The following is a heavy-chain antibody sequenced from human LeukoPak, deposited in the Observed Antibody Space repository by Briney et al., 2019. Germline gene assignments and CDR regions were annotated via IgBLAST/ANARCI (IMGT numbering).Heavy chain of an antibody. CDR3: ARLAYYDSSGYWA. CDR1: GFTFSSYS. V-gene: IGHV3-21*01. J-gene: IGHJ5*02. CDR2: ISSSSSYI. Sequence: GGSLRLSCTASGFTFSSYSMNWVRQAPGKGLEWVSSISSSSSYIYYADSVKGRFTISRDNAKNSLYLQMNSLRAEDTAVYYCARLAYYDSSGYWAWGQGTLVTVSS. D-gene: IGHD3-22*01.